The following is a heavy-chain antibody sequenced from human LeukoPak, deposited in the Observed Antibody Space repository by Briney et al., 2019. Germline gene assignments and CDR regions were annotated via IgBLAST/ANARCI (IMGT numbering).Heavy chain of an antibody. CDR2: IIPIFGTA. CDR1: GGTFSSYA. Sequence: ASVKVSCKASGGTFSSYAISWVRQAPGQGLEWMGRIIPIFGTANYAQKFQGRVTITTDESTSTAYMELSSLRSEDTAVYYCARDLGNYGSNSAWYFDLWGRGTLVTVSS. D-gene: IGHD4-23*01. V-gene: IGHV1-69*05. J-gene: IGHJ2*01. CDR3: ARDLGNYGSNSAWYFDL.